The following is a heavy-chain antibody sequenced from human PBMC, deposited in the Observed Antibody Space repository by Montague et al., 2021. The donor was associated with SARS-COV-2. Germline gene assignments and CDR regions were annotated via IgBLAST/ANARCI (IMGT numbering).Heavy chain of an antibody. CDR2: INHSGST. CDR3: ARMRTGWPIDF. V-gene: IGHV4-34*01. J-gene: IGHJ4*02. Sequence: SETLSLTCVVYGGSFSGYYWSWIRQPPGKGLEWIGEINHSGSTNYNPSLKSRVTISVDTSKKQFSLRLNSVTAADTAVYYCARMRTGWPIDFWGQGLLVTVSS. CDR1: GGSFSGYY. D-gene: IGHD6-19*01.